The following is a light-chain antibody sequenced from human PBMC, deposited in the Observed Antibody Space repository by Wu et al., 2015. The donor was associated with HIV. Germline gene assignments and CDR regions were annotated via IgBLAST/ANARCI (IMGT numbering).Light chain of an antibody. V-gene: IGKV3-20*01. J-gene: IGKJ5*01. Sequence: EIVLRQSPGTLSLSPGERAIFSCRASHNINNRYLAWYQQKLGQAPRLLISNAIIRATGIPDRFSGFASGTDFSLIISTPEPEDFAVYYCQQYGSSPITFGQGTRLEIK. CDR2: NAI. CDR1: HNINNRY. CDR3: QQYGSSPIT.